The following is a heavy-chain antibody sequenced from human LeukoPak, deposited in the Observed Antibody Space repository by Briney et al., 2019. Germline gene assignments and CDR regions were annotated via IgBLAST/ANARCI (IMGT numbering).Heavy chain of an antibody. V-gene: IGHV4-59*01. CDR2: IYYSGST. CDR3: ARGGTRFDY. Sequence: SETLSLTCTVSGGXISSYYCSWIRQPPGKGLEWIGYIYYSGSTKYNPSLKSRVTISVDTSKNEFSLKLSSVTAADTAVYYCARGGTRFDYWGQGTLVTVSS. D-gene: IGHD3/OR15-3a*01. CDR1: GGXISSYY. J-gene: IGHJ4*02.